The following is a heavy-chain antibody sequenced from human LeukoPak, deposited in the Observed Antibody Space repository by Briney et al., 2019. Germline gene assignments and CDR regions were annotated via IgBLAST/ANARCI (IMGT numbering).Heavy chain of an antibody. CDR1: GYSISSGYY. CDR2: IYHSGST. Sequence: SETLSLTCTVSGYSISSGYYWGWIRQPPGKGLEWIGTIYHSGSTYYNPSLKSRVTISVDTSKNQFSLKLTSVTAADTAVYCCARVRGYCSSTICYRYSFDYWGQGTLVTVSS. CDR3: ARVRGYCSSTICYRYSFDY. J-gene: IGHJ4*02. V-gene: IGHV4-38-2*02. D-gene: IGHD2-2*01.